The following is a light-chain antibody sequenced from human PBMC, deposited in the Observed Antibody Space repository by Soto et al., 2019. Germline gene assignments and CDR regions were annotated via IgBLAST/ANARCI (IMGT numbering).Light chain of an antibody. CDR3: AAWDDSLNGPV. CDR2: SNN. J-gene: IGLJ3*02. CDR1: SSNIGSNT. V-gene: IGLV1-44*01. Sequence: VLTQSPSASGTPGQRVTISCSGSSSNIGSNTVNWYQQLPGTAPKLLIYSNNQRPSGVPDRFSGSKSGTSAFLAISGLQSEDEADYYCAAWDDSLNGPVFGGGTKLTVL.